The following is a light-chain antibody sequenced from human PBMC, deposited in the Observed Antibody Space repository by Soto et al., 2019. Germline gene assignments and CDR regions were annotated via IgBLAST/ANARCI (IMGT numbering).Light chain of an antibody. CDR1: QSFSGY. Sequence: EIVLTQSPATLSLSPGERATLSCRASQSFSGYLAWYQQKPGQAPRLLIYDASKRATGIPARFSGSGSGTDFPLTISSLEPEDFAVYHCQQRSNWPPIFTFGPGTTVEIK. CDR2: DAS. CDR3: QQRSNWPPIFT. V-gene: IGKV3-11*01. J-gene: IGKJ3*01.